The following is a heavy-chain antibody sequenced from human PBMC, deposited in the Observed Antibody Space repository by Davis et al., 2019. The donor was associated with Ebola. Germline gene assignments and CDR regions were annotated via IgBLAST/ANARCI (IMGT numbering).Heavy chain of an antibody. D-gene: IGHD4-17*01. CDR1: GFTFSGSA. Sequence: GESLKISCAASGFTFSGSAMHWVRQASGKGLEWVGRTRSKANSYATAYAASVKGRFTISRDDSKNTAYLQMNSLKTEDTAVYYCARDTVTTNPYYYYYGMDVWGQGTTVTVSS. CDR2: TRSKANSYAT. CDR3: ARDTVTTNPYYYYYGMDV. J-gene: IGHJ6*02. V-gene: IGHV3-73*01.